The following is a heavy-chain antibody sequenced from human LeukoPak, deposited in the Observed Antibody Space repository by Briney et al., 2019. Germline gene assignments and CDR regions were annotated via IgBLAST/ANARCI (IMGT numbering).Heavy chain of an antibody. CDR3: ARRDSSRWYQEDWFDP. CDR1: GGSISSYY. V-gene: IGHV4-59*08. Sequence: KPSETLSLTCTVSGGSISSYYWSWIRQPPGKGLEWIGYIYDSASTNYNPSLESRVTISVDTSKKQVSVRLRSVTVADTAVYYCARRDSSRWYQEDWFDPWGQGTLVTVSS. CDR2: IYDSAST. D-gene: IGHD6-13*01. J-gene: IGHJ5*02.